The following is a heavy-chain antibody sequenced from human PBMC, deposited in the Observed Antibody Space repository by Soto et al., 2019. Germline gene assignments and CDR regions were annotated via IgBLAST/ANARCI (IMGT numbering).Heavy chain of an antibody. CDR2: ISAYNGNT. V-gene: IGHV1-18*04. J-gene: IGHJ6*02. Sequence: ASVKVSCKASGYTFTSYGISWVRQAPGQGLEWMGWISAYNGNTNYAQKLQGRVTMTTDTSTSTAYMELRSLRSDDTAVYYCARDGIKGDYYYYYGMDVWGQGTTVTV. CDR3: ARDGIKGDYYYYYGMDV. D-gene: IGHD1-1*01. CDR1: GYTFTSYG.